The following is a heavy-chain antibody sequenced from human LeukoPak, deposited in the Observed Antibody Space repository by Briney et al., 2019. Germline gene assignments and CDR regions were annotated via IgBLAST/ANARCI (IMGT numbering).Heavy chain of an antibody. CDR3: ARGDYYDDAFDI. V-gene: IGHV4-59*01. CDR1: GGPISSYY. J-gene: IGHJ3*02. CDR2: IYFSGST. Sequence: PSETLSLTCTVSGGPISSYYWGWIRQPPGKGLEWIGYIYFSGSTNYNPSLNSRVTISVDSSKNQFSLKLSSVTAADTAVYYCARGDYYDDAFDIWGQGTMVTVSS. D-gene: IGHD3-22*01.